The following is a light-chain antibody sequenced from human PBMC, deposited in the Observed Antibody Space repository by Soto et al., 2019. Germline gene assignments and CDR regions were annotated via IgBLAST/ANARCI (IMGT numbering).Light chain of an antibody. V-gene: IGKV1-39*01. J-gene: IGKJ4*01. CDR2: AAS. CDR3: QRSDSTPLT. Sequence: DIQMTQSPSSLSASVGDRVTITCRASQSISRYLNWYQQEPGKAPKLLIYAASSLQSGVPSRFSGSGSGTDFTLTISSLQPEDFATYYCQRSDSTPLTFGGGTK. CDR1: QSISRY.